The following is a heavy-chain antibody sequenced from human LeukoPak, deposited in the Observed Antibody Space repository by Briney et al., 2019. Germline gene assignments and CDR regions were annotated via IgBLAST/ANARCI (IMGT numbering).Heavy chain of an antibody. J-gene: IGHJ5*02. CDR2: IYYSGST. Sequence: SDTLSLTCAVSGYSISSDNWWGWIRQPPGKGLGWIGYIYYSGSTYYNPSLKSRVTMSVDTSKNQFSLKLSSVTAVDTAVYYCAKKIAAAAWFDPWGQGTLVTVSS. D-gene: IGHD6-13*01. V-gene: IGHV4-28*01. CDR1: GYSISSDNW. CDR3: AKKIAAAAWFDP.